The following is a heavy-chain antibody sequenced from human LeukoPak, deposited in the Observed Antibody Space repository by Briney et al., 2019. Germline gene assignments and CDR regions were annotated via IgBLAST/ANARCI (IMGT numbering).Heavy chain of an antibody. CDR2: ISSSSSTI. CDR3: ARGHYDFRRRFDP. Sequence: PGGPLRLSCAASGFIFSSYSMNWVRQAPGKGLEWVSYISSSSSTIYYADSVKGRFTISRDNAKNSLYLQMNSLRAEDTAVYYCARGHYDFRRRFDPWGQGTLVTVSS. J-gene: IGHJ5*02. V-gene: IGHV3-48*01. CDR1: GFIFSSYS. D-gene: IGHD3-3*01.